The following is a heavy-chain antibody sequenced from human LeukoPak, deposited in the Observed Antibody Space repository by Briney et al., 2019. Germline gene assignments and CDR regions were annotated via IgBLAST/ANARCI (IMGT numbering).Heavy chain of an antibody. CDR1: GGSISSSSYY. D-gene: IGHD2-8*01. V-gene: IGHV4-39*07. CDR2: IYYSGST. Sequence: SETLSLTCTVSGGSISSSSYYWSWIRQPPGKGLEWIGSIYYSGSTYYNPSLKSRVTISVDTSKNQFSLKLSSVTAADTAVYYCARGRCWRTFYHYCMDVWGKGATVTVSS. CDR3: ARGRCWRTFYHYCMDV. J-gene: IGHJ6*03.